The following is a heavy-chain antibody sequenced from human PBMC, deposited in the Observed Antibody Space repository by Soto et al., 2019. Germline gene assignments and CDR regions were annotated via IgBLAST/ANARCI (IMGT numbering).Heavy chain of an antibody. CDR3: ARDDSFAFDI. D-gene: IGHD2-21*01. CDR1: GLTFTSYS. J-gene: IGHJ3*02. V-gene: IGHV3-48*01. Sequence: PGGSMRLSCAASGLTFTSYSMNWVRQAPGKGLEWVSYIRGTTHYADSVKGRFTISRDNARSSLYLQMNSLRADDTAVYYCARDDSFAFDIWGQGTMVTVSS. CDR2: IRGTT.